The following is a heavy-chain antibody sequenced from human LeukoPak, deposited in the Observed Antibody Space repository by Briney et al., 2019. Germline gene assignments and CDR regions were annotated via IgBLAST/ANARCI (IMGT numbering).Heavy chain of an antibody. CDR2: INTDGSST. CDR3: ATSPPEGFWSGQSADY. Sequence: PGGSLRLSCAASGFTFSSYWMHWVRQAPGKGLVWVSHINTDGSSTRYADSVKGRFAISRDNAKNTVYLQMNSLRAEDTAVYYCATSPPEGFWSGQSADYWGQGTLVTVSS. CDR1: GFTFSSYW. D-gene: IGHD3-3*01. J-gene: IGHJ4*02. V-gene: IGHV3-74*01.